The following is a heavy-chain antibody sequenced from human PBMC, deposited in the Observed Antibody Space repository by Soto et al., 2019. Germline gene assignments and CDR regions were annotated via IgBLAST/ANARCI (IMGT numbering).Heavy chain of an antibody. J-gene: IGHJ5*02. CDR3: ARSYYDSTGFAVDP. V-gene: IGHV4-59*02. D-gene: IGHD3-22*01. CDR1: GASVSHGY. Sequence: QMQLQASGPGLVKPSETLSLTCNVSGASVSHGYWSWIRQPPGKGLELIGFMYFGGSFNYNPSLTSRATISVETSKNQFSMKLTSVTASDTAVYYWARSYYDSTGFAVDPWGQGTLVTVSS. CDR2: MYFGGSF.